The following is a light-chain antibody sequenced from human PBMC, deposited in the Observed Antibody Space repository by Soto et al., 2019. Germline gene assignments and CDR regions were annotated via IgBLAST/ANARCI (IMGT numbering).Light chain of an antibody. V-gene: IGLV2-11*01. CDR3: CSYAGSYTYV. J-gene: IGLJ1*01. CDR2: DVN. Sequence: QSALTQPRSVSGSPGQSVTISCTGTSSDVGGYNYVSWYQHHPGKAPKLIIYDVNKRASGVSDRFSASKSGNTASLTISGLQAEDEADYYCCSYAGSYTYVFGTGTKLTVL. CDR1: SSDVGGYNY.